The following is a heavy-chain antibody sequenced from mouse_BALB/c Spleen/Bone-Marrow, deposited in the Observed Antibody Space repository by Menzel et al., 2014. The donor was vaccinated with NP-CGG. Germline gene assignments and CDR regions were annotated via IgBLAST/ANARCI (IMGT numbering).Heavy chain of an antibody. V-gene: IGHV7-3*02. CDR3: ARDGYGRGY. J-gene: IGHJ2*01. CDR2: IRNKPNGYTT. CDR1: GFTFTDYY. Sequence: EVMLVESGGGLVQPGGSLRLSCATSGFTFTDYYMSWVRQPPGKALEWLGFIRNKPNGYTTEYSASVKGRFTISRDNSQSILYLQMNTLRAEDSATYYCARDGYGRGYWGQGTTLTVSS. D-gene: IGHD1-1*01.